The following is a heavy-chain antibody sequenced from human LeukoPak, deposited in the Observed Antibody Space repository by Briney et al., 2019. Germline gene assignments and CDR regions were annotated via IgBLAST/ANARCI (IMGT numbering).Heavy chain of an antibody. CDR3: ATDFPYGVWYFDL. Sequence: GGSLRVYCAASGSTFSSYSMNWVRQAPGKGLEWVSSIYYADSVKGRFTISRDNAKNSLYLQMNSLRAEDTAVYYCATDFPYGVWYFDLWGRGTLVTVSS. J-gene: IGHJ2*01. CDR2: I. CDR1: GSTFSSYS. D-gene: IGHD4-17*01. V-gene: IGHV3-21*04.